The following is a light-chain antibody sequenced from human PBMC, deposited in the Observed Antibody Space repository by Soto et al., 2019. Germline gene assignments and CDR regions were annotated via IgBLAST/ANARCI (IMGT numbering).Light chain of an antibody. J-gene: IGKJ5*01. CDR1: QSISSY. CDR3: QQSYSTPRT. Sequence: DIQMTQSPSSLSASVGDRITMTCRASQSISSYLNWYQQKPGKAPNLLIYGASSLQSGVPSRFSGSGSGTDFTLTISSLQPEDFATYYCQQSYSTPRTFGQGTRLEIK. CDR2: GAS. V-gene: IGKV1-39*01.